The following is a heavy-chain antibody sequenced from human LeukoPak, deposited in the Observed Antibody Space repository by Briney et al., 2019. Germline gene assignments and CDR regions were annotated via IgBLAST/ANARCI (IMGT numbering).Heavy chain of an antibody. CDR1: GFTFSSYA. CDR2: ISSNGGNT. D-gene: IGHD7-27*01. V-gene: IGHV3-64*01. Sequence: PGGSLRLSCAASGFTFSSYAMHWVRQAPGKGLEYVSVISSNGGNTYYANSVKGRFTTSRDNSKNTLYLQMSSLRVEDTAVYYCAHPGVLIPLWGQGTLVTVSS. CDR3: AHPGVLIPL. J-gene: IGHJ4*02.